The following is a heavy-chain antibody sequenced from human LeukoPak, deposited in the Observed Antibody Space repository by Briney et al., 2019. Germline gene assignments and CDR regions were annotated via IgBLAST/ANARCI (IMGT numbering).Heavy chain of an antibody. CDR3: ARETSQKGAHYMDV. CDR1: GSSISSYY. CDR2: IYYSGST. D-gene: IGHD3-16*01. V-gene: IGHV4-59*01. Sequence: SETLSLTCTVSGSSISSYYWSWIRQPPGKGLKWIGYIYYSGSTSYSPSLRSRVTISVDTSKNQFSLKLSSVTAADTAVYYCARETSQKGAHYMDVWGKGTTVTISS. J-gene: IGHJ6*03.